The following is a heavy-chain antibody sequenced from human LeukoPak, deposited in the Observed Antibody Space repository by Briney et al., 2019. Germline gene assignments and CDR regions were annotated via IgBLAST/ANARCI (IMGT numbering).Heavy chain of an antibody. CDR1: GGSISSYY. CDR2: IYYSGST. D-gene: IGHD3-22*01. J-gene: IGHJ6*02. CDR3: ASMSGSSGYRNYYYYGMDV. Sequence: SETLSLTCTVSGGSISSYYWSWIRQPPGKGLEWIGYIYYSGSTNYKPSLKSRVTISVDTSKNQFSLKLSSVTAADTAVYYCASMSGSSGYRNYYYYGMDVWGQGTTVTVSS. V-gene: IGHV4-59*01.